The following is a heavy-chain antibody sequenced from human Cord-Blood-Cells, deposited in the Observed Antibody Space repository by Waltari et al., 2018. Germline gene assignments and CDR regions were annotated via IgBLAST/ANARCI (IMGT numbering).Heavy chain of an antibody. CDR3: ARGSRLRPYFDY. V-gene: IGHV4-34*01. J-gene: IGHJ4*02. CDR1: GGSFSGYY. Sequence: VQLQQWGAGLLKPSETLSLTCAVYGGSFSGYYWSWIRQPPGKGLEWIGEINHSGSTNYNPSLKSRVTISVDTSKNQFSLKLSSVTAADTAVYYCARGSRLRPYFDYWGQGTLVTVSS. CDR2: INHSGST. D-gene: IGHD5-12*01.